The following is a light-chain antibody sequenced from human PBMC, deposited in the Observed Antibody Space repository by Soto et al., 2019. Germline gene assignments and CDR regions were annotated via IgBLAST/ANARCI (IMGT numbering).Light chain of an antibody. CDR2: DAS. CDR3: QQYNSYWET. CDR1: QSVNSW. Sequence: DIQMTQSPSTLSASVGDRVTITCRASQSVNSWLAWYQQKPGKAPKVLIYDASSLESGVPSRFSGRVSGSEFTLTISSLQHDDFATYYCQQYNSYWETFGQGTKVDIK. V-gene: IGKV1-5*01. J-gene: IGKJ1*01.